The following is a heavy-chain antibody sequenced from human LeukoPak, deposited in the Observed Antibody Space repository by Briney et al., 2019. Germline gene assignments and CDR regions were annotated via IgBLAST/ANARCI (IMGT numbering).Heavy chain of an antibody. Sequence: SVKVSCKASGGTFSSYAISWVRQAPGQGLEWMGGIIPIFGTANYAQKFQGRVTITADESTSTACMELSSLRSEDTAVYYCARGSIAVAGTDGGGYYYYYMDVWGKGTTVTVSS. D-gene: IGHD6-19*01. CDR3: ARGSIAVAGTDGGGYYYYYMDV. CDR1: GGTFSSYA. J-gene: IGHJ6*03. V-gene: IGHV1-69*13. CDR2: IIPIFGTA.